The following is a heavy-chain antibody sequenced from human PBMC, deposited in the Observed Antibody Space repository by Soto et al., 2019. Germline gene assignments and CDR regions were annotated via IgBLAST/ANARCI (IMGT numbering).Heavy chain of an antibody. Sequence: QVQLVESGGGVVQPGRSLRLSCAASGFTFSSYAMHWVRQAPGKGLEWVAVISYDGSNKYYADSVKGRFTISRDNSKNTLYLQMNSLRAEDTAVYYCASFNGGYWGQGTLVTVSS. CDR1: GFTFSSYA. D-gene: IGHD2-8*01. V-gene: IGHV3-30-3*01. CDR3: ASFNGGY. CDR2: ISYDGSNK. J-gene: IGHJ4*02.